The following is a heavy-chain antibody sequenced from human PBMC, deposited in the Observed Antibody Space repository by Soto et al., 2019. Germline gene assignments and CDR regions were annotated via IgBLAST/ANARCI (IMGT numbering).Heavy chain of an antibody. Sequence: QVQLVQSGAEVKKPGSSVKVSCKASGGTFSNYAITWVRQAPGQGLEWMGTIIPIFASPRYAQKFPGRVTITSDDSTSTTYMDLSSLRSEDTAVYYCARDAGIPVVGRGTSFEYWGQGTLVIVSS. CDR1: GGTFSNYA. D-gene: IGHD6-19*01. CDR3: ARDAGIPVVGRGTSFEY. V-gene: IGHV1-69*18. J-gene: IGHJ4*02. CDR2: IIPIFASP.